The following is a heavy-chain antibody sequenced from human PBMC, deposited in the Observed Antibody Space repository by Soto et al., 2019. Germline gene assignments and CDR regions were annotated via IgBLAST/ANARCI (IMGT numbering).Heavy chain of an antibody. Sequence: EVQLVQSGAEVKKPGESLRISCKGSGYSFTSYWISWVRQMPGKGLEWMGRIDPSDSYTNYSPSFQGHVTISADKSIRTAYLQWMSLKASDTAMYYCARLEAAAGDNDLTFDYWGQGTLGTVSS. CDR2: IDPSDSYT. J-gene: IGHJ4*02. D-gene: IGHD6-13*01. V-gene: IGHV5-10-1*01. CDR1: GYSFTSYW. CDR3: ARLEAAAGDNDLTFDY.